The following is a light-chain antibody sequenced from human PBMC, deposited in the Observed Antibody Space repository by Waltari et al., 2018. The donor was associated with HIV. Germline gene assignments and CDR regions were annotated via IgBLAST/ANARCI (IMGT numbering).Light chain of an antibody. CDR2: AAS. CDR1: QSICFY. V-gene: IGKV1-39*01. J-gene: IGKJ1*01. Sequence: DIQMTQSPSSLSASVGDRVTINCRTSQSICFYLNWYQKKPGKAPKVLIYAASRLQTGVPSRFSGSGSGTDFSLTISALQPEDFATYYCQQSFSTLWSFGQGTRVEIK. CDR3: QQSFSTLWS.